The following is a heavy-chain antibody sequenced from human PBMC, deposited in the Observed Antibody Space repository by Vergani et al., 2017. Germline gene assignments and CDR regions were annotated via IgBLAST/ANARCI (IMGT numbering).Heavy chain of an antibody. CDR2: ISYDGSNK. CDR3: AKAPGSGYGDPIFGWFDT. CDR1: GFSFKNYG. Sequence: QVQLVESGGGVVQPGRSLRLPCAASGFSFKNYGMHWVRQAPGKGLEWVAVISYDGSNKYYADSVKGRFTISRDNSKNTLYLQMNSLRAEDTAVYYCAKAPGSGYGDPIFGWFDTGGQGTLVTVSS. V-gene: IGHV3-30*18. D-gene: IGHD4-17*01. J-gene: IGHJ5*02.